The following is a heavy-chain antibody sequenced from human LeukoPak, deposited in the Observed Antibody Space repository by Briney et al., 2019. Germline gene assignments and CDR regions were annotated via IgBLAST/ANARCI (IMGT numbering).Heavy chain of an antibody. Sequence: SETLSLTCTVSGGSISSSSYFWGWIRQPPGKGLEWIGSIYYSGSTFYNPSLKSRVTISIDTSKNQFSLKLTSVTAADTAVYYCARHAKAFHNSSPGWGQGTLVTVSS. V-gene: IGHV4-39*01. J-gene: IGHJ4*02. CDR1: GGSISSSSYF. CDR2: IYYSGST. CDR3: ARHAKAFHNSSPG. D-gene: IGHD6-6*01.